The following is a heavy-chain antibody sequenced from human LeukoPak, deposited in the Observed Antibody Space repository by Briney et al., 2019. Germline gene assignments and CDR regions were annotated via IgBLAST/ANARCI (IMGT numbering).Heavy chain of an antibody. CDR1: GFTFSNYW. D-gene: IGHD5-18*01. V-gene: IGHV3-7*01. J-gene: IGHJ4*02. CDR3: AGLDTIMVRDAGY. CDR2: IRKDGNDE. Sequence: GGSLRLSCAASGFTFSNYWMSWVRQAPGKGLEWVANIRKDGNDEYYVDSVKGRFAISRDNAKNSLYLQMNSLRAEDTAVYYCAGLDTIMVRDAGYWGQGTLVIVSS.